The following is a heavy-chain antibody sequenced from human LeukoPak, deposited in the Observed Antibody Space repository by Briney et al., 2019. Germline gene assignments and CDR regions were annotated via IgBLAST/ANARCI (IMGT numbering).Heavy chain of an antibody. D-gene: IGHD3-3*01. CDR3: AKDQIFGVVTTTGYFGY. Sequence: GGSLRLSCAASGFTFSSYWMSWVRQAPGKGLEWVSAVSGSGGSTYYADSVKGRFTISRDNSKNTLYLQMNSLRAEDTAVYYCAKDQIFGVVTTTGYFGYWGQGTLVTVSS. J-gene: IGHJ4*02. V-gene: IGHV3-23*01. CDR1: GFTFSSYW. CDR2: VSGSGGST.